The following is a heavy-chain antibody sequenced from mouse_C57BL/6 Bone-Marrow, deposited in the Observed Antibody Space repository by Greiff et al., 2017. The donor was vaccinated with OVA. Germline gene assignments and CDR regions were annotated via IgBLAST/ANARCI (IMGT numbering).Heavy chain of an antibody. Sequence: EVHLVESGGGLVKPGGSLKLSCAASGFTFSSYAMSWVRQTPEKRLEWVATISDGGSYTYYPDNVKGRFTISRDNAKNNLYLQMSHLKSEDTAMYYCARGYGSSSWFAYWGQGTLVTVSA. J-gene: IGHJ3*01. D-gene: IGHD1-1*01. CDR3: ARGYGSSSWFAY. V-gene: IGHV5-4*01. CDR2: ISDGGSYT. CDR1: GFTFSSYA.